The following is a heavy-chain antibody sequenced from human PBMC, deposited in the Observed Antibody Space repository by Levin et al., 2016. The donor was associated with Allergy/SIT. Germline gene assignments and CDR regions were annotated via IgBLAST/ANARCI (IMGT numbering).Heavy chain of an antibody. CDR1: GGSISNYY. CDR2: IYYTGST. J-gene: IGHJ3*01. CDR3: ARRVPLVRGKTFDV. V-gene: IGHV4-59*01. Sequence: SETLSLTCTVSGGSISNYYWSWIRQPAGKGLEWIGYIYYTGSTNYNPSLKSRVTISVDTSKKQFSLKLTSVTAADTAVYYCARRVPLVRGKTFDVWGQGAMVTVSS. D-gene: IGHD3-10*01.